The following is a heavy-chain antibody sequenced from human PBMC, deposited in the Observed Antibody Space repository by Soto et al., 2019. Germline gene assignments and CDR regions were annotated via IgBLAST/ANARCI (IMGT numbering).Heavy chain of an antibody. CDR2: MSNDGTST. CDR1: GFTFSGHW. CDR3: AKDLHYYGMDV. Sequence: EVQLVESGGGLVEPGGSLSLSCAASGFTFSGHWRDWVRQAPGKGLEWVSVMSNDGTSTFYADSVKGRFTISRDNAKNTLFLQMNSLRAEDTAIYYCAKDLHYYGMDVWGQGTTVTVSS. J-gene: IGHJ6*02. V-gene: IGHV3-74*01. D-gene: IGHD3-10*01.